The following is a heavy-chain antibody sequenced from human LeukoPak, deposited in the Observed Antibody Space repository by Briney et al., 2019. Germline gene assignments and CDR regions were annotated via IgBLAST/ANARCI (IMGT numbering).Heavy chain of an antibody. CDR3: ARLPKIAAAGDY. D-gene: IGHD6-13*01. Sequence: SETLSLTCTVSGGSISSYYWSWIRQPPGKGLEWIGYIYYSGSTNYNPSLKSRVTISVDTSKNQFSLKLSSVTAADTAVYYCARLPKIAAAGDYWGQGTLVTVSS. CDR1: GGSISSYY. V-gene: IGHV4-59*08. J-gene: IGHJ4*02. CDR2: IYYSGST.